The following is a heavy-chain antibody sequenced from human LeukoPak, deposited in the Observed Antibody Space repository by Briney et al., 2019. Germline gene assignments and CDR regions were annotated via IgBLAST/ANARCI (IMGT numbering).Heavy chain of an antibody. CDR2: INPNSGGT. D-gene: IGHD6-19*01. Sequence: ASVKVSCKASGYTFTSYGISWVRQAPGQGLEWMGWINPNSGGTNYAQKFQGRVTMTRDTSISTAYMELSRLRSDDTAVYYCASSSGWYALHDYWGQGTLVTVSS. J-gene: IGHJ4*02. CDR3: ASSSGWYALHDY. V-gene: IGHV1-2*02. CDR1: GYTFTSYG.